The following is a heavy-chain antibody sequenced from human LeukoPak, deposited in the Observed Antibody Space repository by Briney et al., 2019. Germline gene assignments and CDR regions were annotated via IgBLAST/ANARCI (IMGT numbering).Heavy chain of an antibody. V-gene: IGHV3-7*01. J-gene: IGHJ5*02. D-gene: IGHD5-24*01. CDR3: ARENRDGYNPYNWFDP. Sequence: PGGSLGLSCAASGFSFGSYWMSWVRQAPGKGLEGVANIKQEGSEKFYADSVKGRFTISRDNAKNSLYLQMNSLRAEDTGIYYCARENRDGYNPYNWFDPWGQGTLVTVSS. CDR2: IKQEGSEK. CDR1: GFSFGSYW.